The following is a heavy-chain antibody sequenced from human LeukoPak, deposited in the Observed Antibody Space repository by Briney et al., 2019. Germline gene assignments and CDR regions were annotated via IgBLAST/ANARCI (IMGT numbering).Heavy chain of an antibody. CDR2: ISASGGST. J-gene: IGHJ4*02. CDR3: APNWNLDY. CDR1: GITFSSYA. D-gene: IGHD1-1*01. V-gene: IGHV3-23*01. Sequence: GGSLRLSCAASGITFSSYAMSWVRQAPGKGLEWLAAISASGGSTYYADSVKGRFTISRDNSKNTLYLQMNSLRAEDTAIYYCAPNWNLDYWGQGSLVTVSS.